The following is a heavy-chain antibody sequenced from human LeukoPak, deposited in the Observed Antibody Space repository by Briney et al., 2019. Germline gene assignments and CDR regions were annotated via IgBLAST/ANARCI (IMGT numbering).Heavy chain of an antibody. CDR3: MARAARRGITPDY. J-gene: IGHJ4*02. Sequence: GGSLRLSCAASGFTFVDYAMHWVRQAPGKGLEWVSLISWDGDTTYYAESVEGRFTISKDNSKTSLYLQMNALRFEDSALYYCMARAARRGITPDYWGRGTLVTVSS. D-gene: IGHD1-7*01. V-gene: IGHV3-43D*03. CDR2: ISWDGDTT. CDR1: GFTFVDYA.